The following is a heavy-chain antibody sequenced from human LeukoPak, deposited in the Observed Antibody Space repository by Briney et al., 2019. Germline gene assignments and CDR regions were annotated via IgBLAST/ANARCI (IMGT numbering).Heavy chain of an antibody. J-gene: IGHJ3*02. CDR2: IRSKTDGETT. V-gene: IGHV3-15*01. CDR1: GFTFSSYA. CDR3: TTAPYYDTAWKAFDI. D-gene: IGHD3-22*01. Sequence: GGSLRLSCAASGFTFSSYAMSWVRQAPGKGLEWVGRIRSKTDGETTGYAAPVKGRFTISRDDSKNTLYLQMNSLKTEDTAVYYCTTAPYYDTAWKAFDIWGQGTMVTVSS.